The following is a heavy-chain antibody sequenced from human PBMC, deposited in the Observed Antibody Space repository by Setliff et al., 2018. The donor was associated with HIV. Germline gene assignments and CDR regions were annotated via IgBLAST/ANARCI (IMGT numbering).Heavy chain of an antibody. V-gene: IGHV1-69*10. Sequence: SVKVSCKASGGTFSSYGISWVRQAPGQGLEWMGGIIPILEKANYAQKFQGRVTNTADTSTSTAYMELGSLRSEDTAVYYCARDQAYYYDSSPYYPDAFDRWGQGTMVTVSS. CDR3: ARDQAYYYDSSPYYPDAFDR. J-gene: IGHJ3*01. CDR2: IIPILEKA. D-gene: IGHD3-22*01. CDR1: GGTFSSYG.